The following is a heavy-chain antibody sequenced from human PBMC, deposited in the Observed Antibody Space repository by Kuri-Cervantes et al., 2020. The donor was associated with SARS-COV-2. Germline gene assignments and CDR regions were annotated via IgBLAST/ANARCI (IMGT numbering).Heavy chain of an antibody. CDR3: VRRYLWLGDLEPYYFDY. CDR1: GFIFSDYY. D-gene: IGHD3-10*01. CDR2: IRYDGSNK. V-gene: IGHV3-30*02. J-gene: IGHJ4*02. Sequence: GGSLRLSCTASGFIFSDYYMTWVRQAPGKGLEWVAFIRYDGSNKYYADSVKGRFTISRDNSKNTLYLQMNSLRAEDTAVYYCVRRYLWLGDLEPYYFDYWGQGTLVTVSS.